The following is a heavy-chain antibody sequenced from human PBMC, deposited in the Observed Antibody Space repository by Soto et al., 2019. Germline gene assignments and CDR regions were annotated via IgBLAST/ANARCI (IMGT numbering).Heavy chain of an antibody. CDR1: GFTFDDYA. J-gene: IGHJ6*02. CDR3: AKDLRGAATQYADYYGMDV. CDR2: ISWNSGSI. D-gene: IGHD6-25*01. V-gene: IGHV3-9*01. Sequence: GGSLRLSCAASGFTFDDYAMHWVRQAPGKGLEWVSGISWNSGSIGYADSVKGRFTISRDNAKNSLYLQMNSLRAEDTALYYCAKDLRGAATQYADYYGMDVWGQGTTVTVSS.